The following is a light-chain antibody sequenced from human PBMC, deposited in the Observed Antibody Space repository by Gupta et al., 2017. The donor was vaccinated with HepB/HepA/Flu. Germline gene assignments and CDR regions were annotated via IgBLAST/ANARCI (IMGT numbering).Light chain of an antibody. V-gene: IGKV1-39*01. J-gene: IGKJ2*02. CDR2: AAS. Sequence: DIQMTPSPSSLSASVGDRVTINCRASQSISSYLNWYQQKPGKAPKLLIYAASSWQSGVPSRFSGSGSGTDFTLTISSLQPEDFATYYCQQSYSTPCTFGQGTKLEIK. CDR1: QSISSY. CDR3: QQSYSTPCT.